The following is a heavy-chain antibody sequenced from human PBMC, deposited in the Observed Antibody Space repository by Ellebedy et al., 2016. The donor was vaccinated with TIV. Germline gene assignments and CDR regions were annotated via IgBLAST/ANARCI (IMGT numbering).Heavy chain of an antibody. D-gene: IGHD4-11*01. CDR1: GDSVSNKYAT. V-gene: IGHV6-1*01. Sequence: SQTLSLTCAISGDSVSNKYATWNWIRQSPSRGLEWLGRAYYRSTWIYDYAVSVKGRITINPDTSNNQLSLHLNSVTPEDTAVYYCARDPHLCYSCADVWGQGTTVTVSS. CDR2: AYYRSTWIY. J-gene: IGHJ6*02. CDR3: ARDPHLCYSCADV.